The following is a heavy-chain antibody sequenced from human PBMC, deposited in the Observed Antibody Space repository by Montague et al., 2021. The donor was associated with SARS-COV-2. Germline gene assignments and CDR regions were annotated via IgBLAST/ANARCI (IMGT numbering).Heavy chain of an antibody. V-gene: IGHV4-4*07. D-gene: IGHD6-19*01. Sequence: NTKYNPSLKSRVSMSVDTSKNQFSLRLTSVGAADTAVYYCARIAMAATFDSWGQGALVTVSS. CDR2: NT. CDR3: ARIAMAATFDS. J-gene: IGHJ4*02.